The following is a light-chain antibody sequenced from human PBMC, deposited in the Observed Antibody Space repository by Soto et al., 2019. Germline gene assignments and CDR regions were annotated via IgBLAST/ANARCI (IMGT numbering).Light chain of an antibody. V-gene: IGKV3-20*01. Sequence: ESVLTQSPGTLYLSPGERATLSCRASQSVSSNSLTWYQHKPGQAPRLLIYGASSRATGIPDRFSGSGSGTDFTLTISRLEPEDFAVYYCQHYGSSLSITFGQGTRLEI. CDR1: QSVSSNS. CDR3: QHYGSSLSIT. CDR2: GAS. J-gene: IGKJ5*01.